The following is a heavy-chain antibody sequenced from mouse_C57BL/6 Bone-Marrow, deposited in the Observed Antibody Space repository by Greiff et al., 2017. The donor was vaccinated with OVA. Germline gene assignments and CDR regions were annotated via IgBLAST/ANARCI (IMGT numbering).Heavy chain of an antibody. CDR1: GYAFTNYL. CDR2: INPGSGGT. CDR3: ARTYYYGSSYHYYAMDY. Sequence: VKLMESGAELVRPGTSVKVSCKASGYAFTNYLIEWVKQRPGQGLEWIGVINPGSGGTNYNEKFKGKATLTADKSSSTAYMQLSSLTSEDSAVYFCARTYYYGSSYHYYAMDYWGQGTSVTVSS. D-gene: IGHD1-1*01. J-gene: IGHJ4*01. V-gene: IGHV1-54*01.